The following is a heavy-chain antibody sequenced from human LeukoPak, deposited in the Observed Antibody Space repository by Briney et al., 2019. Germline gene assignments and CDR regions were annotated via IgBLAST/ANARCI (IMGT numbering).Heavy chain of an antibody. CDR3: ARFSYYYDSSGYLNWFDP. Sequence: SETLSLTCTVSGYSISSGYYWGWIRQPPGKGLEWIGSIYHSGSTYYNPSLKSRVTISVDTSKNQFSLKLSSVTAADTAVYYCARFSYYYDSSGYLNWFDPWGQGTLVTVSS. CDR1: GYSISSGYY. D-gene: IGHD3-22*01. J-gene: IGHJ5*02. V-gene: IGHV4-38-2*02. CDR2: IYHSGST.